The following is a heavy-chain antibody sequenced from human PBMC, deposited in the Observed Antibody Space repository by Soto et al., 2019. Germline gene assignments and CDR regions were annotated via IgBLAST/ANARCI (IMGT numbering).Heavy chain of an antibody. V-gene: IGHV3-23*01. J-gene: IGHJ6*02. CDR2: ISGSGGST. D-gene: IGHD3-3*01. Sequence: PGGSLRLSCAASGCTFSSYAMSWVRQAPGKGLEWVSAISGSGGSTYYADSVKGRFTISRDNSKNTLYLQMNSLRAEDTAVYYCAKEFYDFWSGYFSPGMDVWGQGTTVTVSS. CDR1: GCTFSSYA. CDR3: AKEFYDFWSGYFSPGMDV.